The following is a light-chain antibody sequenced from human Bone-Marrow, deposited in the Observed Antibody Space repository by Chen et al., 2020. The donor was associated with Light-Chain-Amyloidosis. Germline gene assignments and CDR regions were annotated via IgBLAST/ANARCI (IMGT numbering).Light chain of an antibody. V-gene: IGLV3-21*02. J-gene: IGLJ3*02. CDR3: QVCDRSSDRPV. Sequence: SYGLTQPSSVSVARGQTATTACGGNNIGSTSVHWYQQTPGQAPLLVVYDDSDRPSGIPERLSGSNSGNTATLTIIRVEAGDEADYYCQVCDRSSDRPVFGGGTKLTVL. CDR1: NIGSTS. CDR2: DDS.